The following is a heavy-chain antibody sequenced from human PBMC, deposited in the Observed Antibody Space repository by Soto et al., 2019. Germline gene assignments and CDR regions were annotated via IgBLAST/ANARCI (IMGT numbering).Heavy chain of an antibody. CDR2: IWYDGSNK. CDR1: GFTFSSYG. CDR3: AGRGLLVDIDY. D-gene: IGHD1-26*01. V-gene: IGHV3-33*01. J-gene: IGHJ4*02. Sequence: QVQLVESGGGVVQPGRSLRLSCAASGFTFSSYGMHWVRQAPGKGLEWVAVIWYDGSNKYYADSVKGRFTISRDNSKNTLYLQMNSLRAEDTAVYYCAGRGLLVDIDYWGQGTLVTVSS.